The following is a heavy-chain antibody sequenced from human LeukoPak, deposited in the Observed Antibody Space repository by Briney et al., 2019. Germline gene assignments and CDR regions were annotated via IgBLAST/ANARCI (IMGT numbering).Heavy chain of an antibody. Sequence: ASVKVSCKASGYTFTGYCMHWVRQAPGQGLEWMGWINPNSGGTNYAQKFQGRVTMTRDTSISTAYMELSRLRSDDTAVYYCARAVLNYDSPGTYIDYWGQGTLVTVSS. D-gene: IGHD3-22*01. V-gene: IGHV1-2*02. CDR1: GYTFTGYC. CDR2: INPNSGGT. CDR3: ARAVLNYDSPGTYIDY. J-gene: IGHJ4*02.